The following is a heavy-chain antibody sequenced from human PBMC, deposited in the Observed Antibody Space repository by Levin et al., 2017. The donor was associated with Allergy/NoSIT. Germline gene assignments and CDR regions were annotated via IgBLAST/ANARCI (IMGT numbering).Heavy chain of an antibody. D-gene: IGHD3-16*01. CDR2: ISSSSSYI. J-gene: IGHJ4*02. Sequence: PGGSLRLSCAASGFTFSSYSMNWVRQAPGKGLEWVSSISSSSSYIYYADSVKGRFTISRDNAKNSLYLQMNSLRAEDTAVYYCASGSADGGFSLPRSWGQGTLVTVSS. V-gene: IGHV3-21*01. CDR3: ASGSADGGFSLPRS. CDR1: GFTFSSYS.